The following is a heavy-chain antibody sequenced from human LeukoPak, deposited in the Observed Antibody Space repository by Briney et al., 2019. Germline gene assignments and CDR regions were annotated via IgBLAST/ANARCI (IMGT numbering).Heavy chain of an antibody. J-gene: IGHJ3*02. CDR3: ARDAGPASGDAFDI. V-gene: IGHV1-18*01. Sequence: ASVTVSCKASGYTFTSYGISWVRQAPGQGLEWMGWISAYNGNRNYAQNFQGRVTMITDTSTSTAYMDMRSLRSDDTAVYFCARDAGPASGDAFDIWGQGTMVTVSS. CDR2: ISAYNGNR. CDR1: GYTFTSYG. D-gene: IGHD6-13*01.